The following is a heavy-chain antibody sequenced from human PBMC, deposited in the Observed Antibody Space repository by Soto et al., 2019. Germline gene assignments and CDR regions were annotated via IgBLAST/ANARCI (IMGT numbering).Heavy chain of an antibody. CDR2: IYWNDDK. CDR1: GFSLSTSGVG. D-gene: IGHD6-19*01. J-gene: IGHJ5*02. V-gene: IGHV2-5*01. Sequence: QITLKESGPTLVKPTQTLTLTCTFSGFSLSTSGVGVGWIRQPPGKALEWLALIYWNDDKRYSPYLKSRLTITKDTSKNQVVLTMTNMDPVDTATYYCARLYSSGWYTNWFDPWGQGTLVTVSS. CDR3: ARLYSSGWYTNWFDP.